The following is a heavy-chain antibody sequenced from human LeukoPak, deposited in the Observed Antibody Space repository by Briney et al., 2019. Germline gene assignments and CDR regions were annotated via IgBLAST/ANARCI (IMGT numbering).Heavy chain of an antibody. V-gene: IGHV3-21*01. CDR3: ARDNSVEDTAWWFDP. Sequence: GGSLRLSCAASGFTFSSYSMNWVRQAPGKGLEWVSSISSSSSYIYYADSVKGRFTISRDNAKNSLYLQMNSLRAEDTAVYYCARDNSVEDTAWWFDPWGQGTLVTVSS. D-gene: IGHD4-23*01. CDR1: GFTFSSYS. CDR2: ISSSSSYI. J-gene: IGHJ5*02.